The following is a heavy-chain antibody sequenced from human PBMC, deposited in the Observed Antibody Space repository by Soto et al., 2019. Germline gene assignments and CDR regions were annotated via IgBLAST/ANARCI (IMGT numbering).Heavy chain of an antibody. CDR2: ISYDGSNK. CDR1: GFTFSSYG. CDR3: AKDLVPQQLVPHAFDI. J-gene: IGHJ3*02. Sequence: GGSLRLSCAASGFTFSSYGMHWVRQAPGKGLEWVAVISYDGSNKYYADSVKGRFTISRDNSKNTLYLQMNSLRAEDTAVYYCAKDLVPQQLVPHAFDIWGQGTTVTVSS. D-gene: IGHD6-13*01. V-gene: IGHV3-30*18.